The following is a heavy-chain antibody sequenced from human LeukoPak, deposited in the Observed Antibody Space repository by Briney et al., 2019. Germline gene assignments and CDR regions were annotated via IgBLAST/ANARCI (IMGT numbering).Heavy chain of an antibody. J-gene: IGHJ4*02. Sequence: SVKVSCKASGGTFSDFAISWLRQAPGQGLEWMGGIIPIIGSPNYAQKFQGRVTITADESTYTAYMELSSLRSQDTAVYYCAANDRNSWYSDSWGQGTLVTVSS. CDR1: GGTFSDFA. D-gene: IGHD6-13*01. CDR2: IIPIIGSP. V-gene: IGHV1-69*01. CDR3: AANDRNSWYSDS.